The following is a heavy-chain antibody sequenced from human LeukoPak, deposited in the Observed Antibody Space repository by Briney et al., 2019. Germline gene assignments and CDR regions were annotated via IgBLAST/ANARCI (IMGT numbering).Heavy chain of an antibody. V-gene: IGHV1-69*13. CDR1: GGTFSSYA. CDR3: ARAHIVVVRAAPWNWFDP. Sequence: GASVKVSCKASGGTFSSYAISWVRQAPRQGLEWMGGIIPIFGTANYAQKFQGRVTITADESTSTAYMELSSLRSEDTAVYYCARAHIVVVRAAPWNWFDPWGQGTLVTVSS. CDR2: IIPIFGTA. D-gene: IGHD2-2*01. J-gene: IGHJ5*02.